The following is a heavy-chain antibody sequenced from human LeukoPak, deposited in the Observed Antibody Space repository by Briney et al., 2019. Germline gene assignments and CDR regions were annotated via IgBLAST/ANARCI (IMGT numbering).Heavy chain of an antibody. D-gene: IGHD3-22*01. J-gene: IGHJ4*02. CDR3: EAQYYYDSSGYYFQPHYFDY. Sequence: GRSLRLSCAASGFTFSSYGMHWVRQAPGKGLEWVAVISYDGSNKYYADSVKGRFTISRDNSKNTLYLQMNSLRAEDTAVYYCEAQYYYDSSGYYFQPHYFDYWGQGTLVTVSS. V-gene: IGHV3-30*03. CDR2: ISYDGSNK. CDR1: GFTFSSYG.